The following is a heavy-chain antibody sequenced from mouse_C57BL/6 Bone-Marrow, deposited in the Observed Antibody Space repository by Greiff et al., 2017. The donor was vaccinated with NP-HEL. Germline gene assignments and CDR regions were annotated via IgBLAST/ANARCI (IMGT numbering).Heavy chain of an antibody. CDR1: GYTFTSYG. CDR2: IYPRSGNT. D-gene: IGHD2-1*01. J-gene: IGHJ3*01. Sequence: VQLQQSGAELARPGASVKLSCKASGYTFTSYGISWVKQRTGQGLEWIGEIYPRSGNTYYNEKFKGKATLTADKSSSTAYMELRSLTSEDSAVYFCARALYGNYGAYWGQGTLVTVSA. CDR3: ARALYGNYGAY. V-gene: IGHV1-81*01.